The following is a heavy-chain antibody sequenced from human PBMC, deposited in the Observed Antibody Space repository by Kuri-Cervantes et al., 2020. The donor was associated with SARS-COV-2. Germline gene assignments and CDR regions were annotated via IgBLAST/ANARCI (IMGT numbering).Heavy chain of an antibody. CDR3: ARATHGGSYSFLYY. Sequence: GSLRLSCTVSGGSISSYYWSWIRQPPGKGLEWIGYIYYSGSTNYNPSLKSRVTISVDTSKNQFSLKLSSVTAADTAVYYCARATHGGSYSFLYYWGQGTLVTVSS. CDR1: GGSISSYY. CDR2: IYYSGST. D-gene: IGHD1-26*01. V-gene: IGHV4-59*01. J-gene: IGHJ4*02.